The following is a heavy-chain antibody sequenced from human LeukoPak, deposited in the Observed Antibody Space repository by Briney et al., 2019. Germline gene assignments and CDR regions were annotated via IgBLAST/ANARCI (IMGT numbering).Heavy chain of an antibody. CDR3: ARQGITMVRGTFDP. Sequence: PSETLSLTCAVSGGSISSGGYSWSWIRQPPGKGLEWIGYIYHSGSTYYNPSLKSRVTISVDTSKNQFSLKLSSVTPADTAVYYCARQGITMVRGTFDPWGQGTLVTVSS. CDR2: IYHSGST. J-gene: IGHJ5*02. D-gene: IGHD3-10*01. CDR1: GGSISSGGYS. V-gene: IGHV4-30-2*03.